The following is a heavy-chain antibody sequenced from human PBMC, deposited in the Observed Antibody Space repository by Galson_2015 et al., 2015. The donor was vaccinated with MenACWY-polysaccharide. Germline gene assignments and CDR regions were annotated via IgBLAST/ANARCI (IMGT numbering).Heavy chain of an antibody. CDR1: GFSLSTSGVG. V-gene: IGHV2-5*02. D-gene: IGHD1-14*01. Sequence: PALVKPTQTLTLTCTFSGFSLSTSGVGVGWIRQPPGRALEWLALIYWDDDKRYSPSRKSRLTITKDTSKNQVVLTMTNMDPVDTATYYCAHSTEEADYWGQGTLVTVSS. J-gene: IGHJ4*02. CDR3: AHSTEEADY. CDR2: IYWDDDK.